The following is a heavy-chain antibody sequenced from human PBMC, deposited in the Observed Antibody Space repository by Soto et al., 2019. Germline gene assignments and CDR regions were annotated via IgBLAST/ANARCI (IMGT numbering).Heavy chain of an antibody. CDR3: VRTSLVVAVATLEDY. CDR2: INKDGSDI. CDR1: AFTLSSYW. V-gene: IGHV3-7*01. J-gene: IGHJ4*02. Sequence: PWGSLRLSCVASAFTLSSYWMTWVRQAPGKGLEWVAQINKDGSDIYYGDSVRGRFTISRDNAKNTLYLQMNSLRAEDTAVYYCVRTSLVVAVATLEDYWGQGTLVTVSS. D-gene: IGHD2-15*01.